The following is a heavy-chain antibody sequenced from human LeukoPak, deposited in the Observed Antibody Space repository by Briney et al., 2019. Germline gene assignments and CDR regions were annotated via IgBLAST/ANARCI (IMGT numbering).Heavy chain of an antibody. D-gene: IGHD2-21*02. CDR1: GFTFTTYA. J-gene: IGHJ4*02. V-gene: IGHV3-23*01. CDR2: LSGGGEAT. Sequence: GGSLRLSCAASGFTFTTYAMGWVRQAPGTGLEWVSALSGGGEATYYADSVKGRFTISRDNSKNTLYLQMNSLRAGDTAVYSCARARGYCAADCSRYAFDYWGQGTLVTVSS. CDR3: ARARGYCAADCSRYAFDY.